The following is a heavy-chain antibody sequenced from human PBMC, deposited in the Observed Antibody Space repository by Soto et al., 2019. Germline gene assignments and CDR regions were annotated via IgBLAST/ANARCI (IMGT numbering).Heavy chain of an antibody. Sequence: GSGPTLVNPTQTLTLTCTFSGFSLSTSGMRVSWIRQPPGKALEWLARIDWDDDKFYSTSLKTRLTISKDTSKNQVVLTMTNMDPVDTATYYCARMGHDYGGNLDYFDYWGQGTLVTVSS. V-gene: IGHV2-70*04. CDR2: IDWDDDK. D-gene: IGHD4-17*01. CDR1: GFSLSTSGMR. CDR3: ARMGHDYGGNLDYFDY. J-gene: IGHJ4*02.